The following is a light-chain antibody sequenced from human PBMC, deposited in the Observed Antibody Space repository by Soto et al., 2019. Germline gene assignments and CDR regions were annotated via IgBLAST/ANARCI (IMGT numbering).Light chain of an antibody. J-gene: IGLJ1*01. V-gene: IGLV2-8*01. Sequence: QSVLTQPPSASGSPGQSVTISCTGTSSDVGANNDYVSWYQQHPGEVPKLMIYEVSKRPPGVPDRFSGSKSGNTASLTVSGLQADDEADYYCSSYAGSDNFVFGTGTKVTVL. CDR3: SSYAGSDNFV. CDR2: EVS. CDR1: SSDVGANNDY.